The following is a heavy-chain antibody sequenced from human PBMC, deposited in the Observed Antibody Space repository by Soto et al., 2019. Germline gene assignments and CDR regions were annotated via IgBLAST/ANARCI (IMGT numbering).Heavy chain of an antibody. J-gene: IGHJ4*02. V-gene: IGHV3-33*01. CDR1: GFTFSSYG. CDR3: TTRLWWLVVY. Sequence: PGGSLILSCAASGFTFSSYGMHWVRQAPGKGLEWVAVIWYDGSNKYYADSVKGRFTISRDNSKNTLYLQMNSLKTEDTAVYYCTTRLWWLVVYWGQGTLVTVSS. CDR2: IWYDGSNK. D-gene: IGHD2-21*01.